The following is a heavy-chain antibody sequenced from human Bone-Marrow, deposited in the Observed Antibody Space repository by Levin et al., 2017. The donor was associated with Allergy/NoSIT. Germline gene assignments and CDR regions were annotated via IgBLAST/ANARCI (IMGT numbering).Heavy chain of an antibody. CDR1: GGPISSSNW. CDR3: AKMADRTGWYLVDAFDI. CDR2: IYHSGST. D-gene: IGHD6-19*01. Sequence: PSQTLSLTCAVSGGPISSSNWWGWVRQTPGKGLEWIGEIYHSGSTRYNPSLESRVTISVDKSKNQFSLNLNSVTAADTAVYYCAKMADRTGWYLVDAFDIWGQGTMITVSS. J-gene: IGHJ3*02. V-gene: IGHV4-4*02.